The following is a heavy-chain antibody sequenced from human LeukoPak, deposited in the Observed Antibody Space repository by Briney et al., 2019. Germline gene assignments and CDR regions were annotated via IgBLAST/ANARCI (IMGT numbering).Heavy chain of an antibody. CDR2: IYYSGST. CDR3: ASATYYHDSSGYHGYYYYMDV. Sequence: SETLSLTCTVSGGSISSYYWSWIRQPPGKGLEWIGYIYYSGSTNYNPSLKSRVTISVDTSKNQFSLKLSSVTAADTAVYYCASATYYHDSSGYHGYYYYMDVWGKGTTVTVSS. CDR1: GGSISSYY. D-gene: IGHD3-22*01. J-gene: IGHJ6*03. V-gene: IGHV4-59*08.